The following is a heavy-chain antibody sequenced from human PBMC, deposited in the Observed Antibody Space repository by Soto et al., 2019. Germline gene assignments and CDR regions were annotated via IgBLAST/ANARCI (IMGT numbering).Heavy chain of an antibody. J-gene: IGHJ3*02. CDR3: ARQTNWGISAFDI. Sequence: SETLSLTCTVSGGSISNYFWTWIRQPPGKGLEWIGYIYYSGSTNYNPSLKSRVTISVDTSRNQFSLKLSSVTAADTAVYYCARQTNWGISAFDIWGQGTMVTVS. V-gene: IGHV4-59*08. CDR1: GGSISNYF. CDR2: IYYSGST. D-gene: IGHD7-27*01.